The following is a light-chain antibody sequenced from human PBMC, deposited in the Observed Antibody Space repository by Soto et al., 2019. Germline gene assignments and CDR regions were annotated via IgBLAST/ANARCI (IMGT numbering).Light chain of an antibody. J-gene: IGKJ1*01. CDR1: QSVGSK. CDR2: GAS. Sequence: EIVMTQSPATMSVSPGEKATLSCRASQSVGSKLAWYWQKPDQSPRLLIYGASTRATGVPARFSGSGSGTEFTLTISSLQSEDFAVYYCQQYNNWPRTFGQGTKVDI. CDR3: QQYNNWPRT. V-gene: IGKV3-15*01.